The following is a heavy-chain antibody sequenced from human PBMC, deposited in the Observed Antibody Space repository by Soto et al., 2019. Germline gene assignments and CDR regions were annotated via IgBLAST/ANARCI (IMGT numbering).Heavy chain of an antibody. CDR2: ISSNGGST. Sequence: PXASLRLSCAASGFTFSSYAMHWVRQAPGKGLEYVPAISSNGGSTYYADSVKGRFTISRDNSKNTLYLQMGSLRAEDMAVYYCARVSEHDAFDIWGQGTMVTVSS. CDR1: GFTFSSYA. CDR3: ARVSEHDAFDI. J-gene: IGHJ3*02. V-gene: IGHV3-64*02.